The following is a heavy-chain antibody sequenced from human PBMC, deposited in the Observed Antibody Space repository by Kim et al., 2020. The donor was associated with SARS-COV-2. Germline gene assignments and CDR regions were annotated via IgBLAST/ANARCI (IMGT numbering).Heavy chain of an antibody. Sequence: GGSLRLSCAASGLTFRNYGMHWVRQAPGKGLEWVADISYDGTIQYYGDSVEGRFTISRDNFKSILYLQINSLRLEDTAVYYCAKGPIAVVSGGKMWLDPWGQGTLVTVSS. V-gene: IGHV3-30*18. D-gene: IGHD2-2*01. CDR2: ISYDGTIQ. CDR3: AKGPIAVVSGGKMWLDP. J-gene: IGHJ5*02. CDR1: GLTFRNYG.